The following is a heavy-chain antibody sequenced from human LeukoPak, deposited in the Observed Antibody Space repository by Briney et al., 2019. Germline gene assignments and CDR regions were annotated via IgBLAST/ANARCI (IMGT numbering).Heavy chain of an antibody. D-gene: IGHD5-18*01. Sequence: PGGSLRLSCAAPGFTFSSYAMNWVRQAPGKGLEWVSTISGSGDITYYADSVKGRFTISRDNSKNTLYLQMNSLRAEDTAVYYCARDRGYSCGYWGQGTLVTVSS. V-gene: IGHV3-23*01. CDR2: ISGSGDIT. CDR3: ARDRGYSCGY. J-gene: IGHJ4*02. CDR1: GFTFSSYA.